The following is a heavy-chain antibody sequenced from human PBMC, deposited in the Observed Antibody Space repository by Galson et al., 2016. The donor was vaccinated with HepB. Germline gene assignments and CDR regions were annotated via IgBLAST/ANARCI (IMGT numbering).Heavy chain of an antibody. CDR2: IRSNAYGGTT. J-gene: IGHJ3*01. V-gene: IGHV3-49*03. CDR3: TRGGADGKAFDL. CDR1: GFTFDDYA. D-gene: IGHD4-23*01. Sequence: SLRLSCAASGFTFDDYAMAWFRQAPGQGLEWVGMIRSNAYGGTTEYAAFVKGTFSISRDDSKSIAYLQMNSLKTEDTAVYYCTRGGADGKAFDLWGQGTMVSVSS.